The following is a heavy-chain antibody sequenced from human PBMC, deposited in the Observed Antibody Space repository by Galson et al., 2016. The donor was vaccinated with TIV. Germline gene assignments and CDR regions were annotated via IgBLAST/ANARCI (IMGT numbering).Heavy chain of an antibody. CDR2: INAGNGNT. CDR3: ARVNWARAFDY. D-gene: IGHD7-27*01. V-gene: IGHV1-3*01. J-gene: IGHJ4*02. Sequence: SVKVSCKASGYTFTNYIMHWVRQAPGQRLEWMGWINAGNGNTKYSQKFQGRVTITRDTSASTAYMELRRLISDDTAVYYCARVNWARAFDYWGQGTQVTVSS. CDR1: GYTFTNYI.